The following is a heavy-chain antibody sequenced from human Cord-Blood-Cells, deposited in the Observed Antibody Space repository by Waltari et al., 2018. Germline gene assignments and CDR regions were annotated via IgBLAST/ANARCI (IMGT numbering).Heavy chain of an antibody. CDR2: INHSGST. CDR3: ARERPLIGYDSSGYYYIHDY. Sequence: QVQLQQWGAGLLKPSETLSLTCAVYGGSFSGYYWSWSCQPPGKGLEWIGEINHSGSTNYNPSLKSRVTISVDTSKNQFSLKLSSVTAADTAVYYCARERPLIGYDSSGYYYIHDYWGQGTLVTVSS. J-gene: IGHJ4*02. V-gene: IGHV4-34*01. CDR1: GGSFSGYY. D-gene: IGHD3-22*01.